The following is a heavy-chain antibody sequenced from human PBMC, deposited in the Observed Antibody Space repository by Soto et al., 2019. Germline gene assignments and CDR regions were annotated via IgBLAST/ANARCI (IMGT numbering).Heavy chain of an antibody. CDR2: INAGNGNT. CDR3: ASPFIAAAGTGRDWFDP. Sequence: QVQLVQSGAEVKKPGASVKVSCKASGYTFTSYAMHWVRQAPGQRLEWMGWINAGNGNTKYSQKFQGRVTINRDTSASTAYMELRSLRSEDTAVYYCASPFIAAAGTGRDWFDPWGQGTRVTVSS. V-gene: IGHV1-3*01. CDR1: GYTFTSYA. J-gene: IGHJ5*02. D-gene: IGHD6-13*01.